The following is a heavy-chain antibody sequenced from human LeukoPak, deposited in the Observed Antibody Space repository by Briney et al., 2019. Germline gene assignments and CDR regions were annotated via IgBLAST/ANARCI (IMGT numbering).Heavy chain of an antibody. Sequence: AGGSLRLSCAASGFSFSDFYMTWIRQAPGKGLEWVSYITSSNTSTPLYYADSVKGRFTISRDNAKNSLYLQMNSLRAEDTAVYYCAREIVVSETGSYFDYWGQGILVTVSS. CDR3: AREIVVSETGSYFDY. D-gene: IGHD3-22*01. CDR1: GFSFSDFY. J-gene: IGHJ4*02. V-gene: IGHV3-11*01. CDR2: ITSSNTSTPL.